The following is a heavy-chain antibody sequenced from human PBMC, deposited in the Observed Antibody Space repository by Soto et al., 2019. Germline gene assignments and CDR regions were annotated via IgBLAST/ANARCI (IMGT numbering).Heavy chain of an antibody. CDR2: IYWDDDK. Sequence: SGPTLVNPPQTPTLTCTLSGVSLSTSGVGVGWIRQPPGKALEWLALIYWDDDKRYSPSLKSRLTITKDTSKNQVVLTMTNMDPVDTATYYCAHTPIIHYYYYYMDVWGKGTTVTVSS. CDR1: GVSLSTSGVG. V-gene: IGHV2-5*02. CDR3: AHTPIIHYYYYYMDV. J-gene: IGHJ6*03.